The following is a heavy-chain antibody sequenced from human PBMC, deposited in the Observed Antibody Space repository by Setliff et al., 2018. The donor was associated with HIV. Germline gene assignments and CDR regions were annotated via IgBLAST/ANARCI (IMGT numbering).Heavy chain of an antibody. Sequence: SETLSLTCTVSGGSISSGSYYWSWMRQPAGKGLEWIGHIYTSGSTNYNPSLKSRVTISVDTSKNQFSLKLSSVTAADTAVYYCARDPGITAAGTEYFDSWGQGILVTVSS. CDR2: IYTSGST. D-gene: IGHD6-13*01. CDR3: ARDPGITAAGTEYFDS. V-gene: IGHV4-61*09. J-gene: IGHJ4*02. CDR1: GGSISSGSYY.